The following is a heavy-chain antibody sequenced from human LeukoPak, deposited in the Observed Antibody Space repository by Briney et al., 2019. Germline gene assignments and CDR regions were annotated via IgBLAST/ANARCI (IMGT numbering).Heavy chain of an antibody. J-gene: IGHJ4*02. CDR2: IYSGGVT. Sequence: PGGSLRLSCAASGFTVTSNYMSWVRQAPGKGLEWVSVIYSGGVTYYAHSVKGRFTISRDNRKNTLFLQMNSLRAEDTAVYYCAREFSGSDGFFDCWGQGTLVTVSS. D-gene: IGHD6-19*01. V-gene: IGHV3-66*02. CDR3: AREFSGSDGFFDC. CDR1: GFTVTSNY.